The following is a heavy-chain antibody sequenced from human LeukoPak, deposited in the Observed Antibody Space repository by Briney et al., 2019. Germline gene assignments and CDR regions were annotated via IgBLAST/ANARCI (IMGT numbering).Heavy chain of an antibody. CDR2: ISSSSSYI. CDR3: AVVSAAKDCFDY. D-gene: IGHD2-2*01. V-gene: IGHV3-21*04. J-gene: IGHJ4*02. Sequence: GGSLRLSCAASGFTFSSYSMNWVRQAPGKGLEWVSSISSSSSYIYYADSVKGRFTISRDNSKNTLYLQMNSLRAEDTAVYYCAVVSAAKDCFDYWGQGTLVTVSS. CDR1: GFTFSSYS.